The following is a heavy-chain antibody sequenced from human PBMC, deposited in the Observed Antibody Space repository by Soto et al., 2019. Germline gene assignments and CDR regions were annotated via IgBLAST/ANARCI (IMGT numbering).Heavy chain of an antibody. D-gene: IGHD6-13*01. V-gene: IGHV4-34*01. CDR3: ARGTVYSSSWLELYYYYYMDV. CDR2: INHSGST. J-gene: IGHJ6*03. Sequence: PSETLSLTCAVYGGSFSGYYWSWIRQPPGKGLEWIGEINHSGSTNYNPSLKSRVTISVDTSKNQFSLKLSSVTAADTVVYYCARGTVYSSSWLELYYYYYMDVWGKGTTVTVSS. CDR1: GGSFSGYY.